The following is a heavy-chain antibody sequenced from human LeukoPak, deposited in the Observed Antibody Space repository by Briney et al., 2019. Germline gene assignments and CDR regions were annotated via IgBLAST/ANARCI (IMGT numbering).Heavy chain of an antibody. CDR3: AKANFDWKLYWFDP. J-gene: IGHJ5*02. CDR1: GFTFSSYT. Sequence: GGSLRLSCAASGFTFSSYTMSWVRQAPGKGLEWVSAISDSGGSTYYADSVKGRFTISRDNSKNTLYLQMNSLRAEDTAVYYCAKANFDWKLYWFDPWGQGTLVTVSS. V-gene: IGHV3-23*01. D-gene: IGHD3-9*01. CDR2: ISDSGGST.